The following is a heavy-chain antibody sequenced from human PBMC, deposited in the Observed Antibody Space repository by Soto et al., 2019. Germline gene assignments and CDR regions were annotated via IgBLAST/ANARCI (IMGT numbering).Heavy chain of an antibody. CDR2: IYATGTT. Sequence: SETLSLTCTVSGASISGFYWSWIRKSAGKGLEWIGRIYATGTTDYNPSLKSRVMMSVDTSKKQFSLKLRSVTAADTAVYYCVRDGTKTLRDWFDPPGQG. CDR1: GASISGFY. D-gene: IGHD1-1*01. CDR3: VRDGTKTLRDWFDP. J-gene: IGHJ5*02. V-gene: IGHV4-4*07.